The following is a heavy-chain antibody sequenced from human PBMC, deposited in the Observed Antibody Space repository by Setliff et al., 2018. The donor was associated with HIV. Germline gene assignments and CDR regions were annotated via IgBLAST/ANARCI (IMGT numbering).Heavy chain of an antibody. CDR2: IYGGGSNT. V-gene: IGHV3-23*03. CDR1: GLTFSNYA. D-gene: IGHD2-21*01. Sequence: PGGSLRLSCAASGLTFSNYAMSWVRQAPGKGLEWVSVIYGGGSNTYYADSVKGRFTISRDDSKNTLYLQMNSLRAEDTAVYYCAKESCGGDCSHYYFYMDVWGKGTTVTVSS. CDR3: AKESCGGDCSHYYFYMDV. J-gene: IGHJ6*03.